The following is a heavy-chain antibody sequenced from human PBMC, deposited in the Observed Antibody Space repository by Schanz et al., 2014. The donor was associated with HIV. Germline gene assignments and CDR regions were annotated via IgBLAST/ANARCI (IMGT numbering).Heavy chain of an antibody. D-gene: IGHD2-15*01. Sequence: EVQLLESGGGLVQPGGSLRLSFSSSFFTFRLSSMSWVRQAPGKGLEWVSAISGSSITYSADSVKGRFTISRDNSKNTLYLQMNSLRAEDTAVYYCALSRPSGYGGSWYFDLWGRGTLVAVSS. CDR2: ISGSSIT. CDR3: ALSRPSGYGGSWYFDL. CDR1: FFTFRLSS. V-gene: IGHV3-23*01. J-gene: IGHJ2*01.